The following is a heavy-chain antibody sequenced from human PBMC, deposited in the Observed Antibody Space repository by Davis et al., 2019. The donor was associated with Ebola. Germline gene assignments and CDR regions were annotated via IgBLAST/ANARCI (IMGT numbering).Heavy chain of an antibody. J-gene: IGHJ4*02. D-gene: IGHD2-15*01. V-gene: IGHV1-18*01. CDR3: ARGGCSGGSCYSPDY. CDR1: GYTFTSYG. Sequence: ASVTVSCKASGYTFTSYGISWVRQAPGQGLEWMGWISAYNGNTNYAQKLQGRVTMTTDTSTSTAYMELRSLRSDDTAVYYCARGGCSGGSCYSPDYWGQGTLVTVSS. CDR2: ISAYNGNT.